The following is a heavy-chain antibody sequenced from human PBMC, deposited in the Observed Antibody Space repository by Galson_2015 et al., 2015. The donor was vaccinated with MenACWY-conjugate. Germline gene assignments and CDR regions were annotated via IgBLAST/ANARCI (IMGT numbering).Heavy chain of an antibody. CDR2: ISSSGSSI. CDR3: AREEAFDGDRDDY. J-gene: IGHJ4*02. D-gene: IGHD4-17*01. CDR1: GFTFSNYG. Sequence: SLRLSCAVSGFTFSNYGMNWVRQAPGKGLEWVSSISSSGSSIYYADSVKGRFTVSRDNAKNTLYLQMNSLRAEDTAVYYCAREEAFDGDRDDYGGQGTLVAVSS. V-gene: IGHV3-21*01.